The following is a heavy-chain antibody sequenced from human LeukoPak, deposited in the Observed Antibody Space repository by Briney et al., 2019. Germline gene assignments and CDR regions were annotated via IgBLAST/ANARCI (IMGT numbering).Heavy chain of an antibody. CDR1: GLTVSNHW. Sequence: LGGSLRLSCVASGLTVSNHWMSWVRQAPGKGLEWVANIREERGQEYYVDSVKGRFTISKNSAKNSLYLQMNTLRVEDTDMYYCASLDTGKEPLANHWGQGTLVTVSS. CDR2: IREERGQE. J-gene: IGHJ5*02. CDR3: ASLDTGKEPLANH. V-gene: IGHV3-7*03. D-gene: IGHD5-18*01.